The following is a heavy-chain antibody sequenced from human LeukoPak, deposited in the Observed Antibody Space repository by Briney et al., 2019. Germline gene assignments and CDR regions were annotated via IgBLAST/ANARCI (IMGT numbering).Heavy chain of an antibody. D-gene: IGHD1-14*01. CDR1: GFTFSSYA. Sequence: GRSLRLSCEASGFTFSSYAMHWVRQAPGKGLEWVAIISYDGSNKYYSDSVKGRFTISRDNSKNTLYLQMNSLRAEDTAVYYCAREYHQFDYWGQGTLVTVSS. CDR2: ISYDGSNK. CDR3: AREYHQFDY. V-gene: IGHV3-30-3*01. J-gene: IGHJ4*02.